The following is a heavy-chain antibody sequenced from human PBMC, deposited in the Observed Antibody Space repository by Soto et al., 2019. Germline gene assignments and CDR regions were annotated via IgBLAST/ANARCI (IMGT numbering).Heavy chain of an antibody. J-gene: IGHJ6*02. V-gene: IGHV5-51*01. D-gene: IGHD3-10*01. Sequence: LKISCKGSGYSFTSYWIGWVRQMPGKGLEWMGIIYPGDSDTRYSPSFQGQVTISADKSISTAYLQWSSLKASDTAMYYCARPPHYYGSGSYYNRYYYGMDVWGQGTTVTVSS. CDR1: GYSFTSYW. CDR2: IYPGDSDT. CDR3: ARPPHYYGSGSYYNRYYYGMDV.